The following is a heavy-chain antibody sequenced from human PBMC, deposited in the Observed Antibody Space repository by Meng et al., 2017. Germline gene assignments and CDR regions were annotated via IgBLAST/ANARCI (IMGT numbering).Heavy chain of an antibody. D-gene: IGHD3-22*01. Sequence: LRLSCAVYGGSFSGYYWSWIRQPPGKGLEWIGEINHSGSTNYNPSLKSRVTISVDTSKNQFSLKLSSVTAADTAVYYCARETYYYDSSGYYRFFDYWGQGTLVTVSS. J-gene: IGHJ4*02. CDR3: ARETYYYDSSGYYRFFDY. CDR2: INHSGST. CDR1: GGSFSGYY. V-gene: IGHV4-34*01.